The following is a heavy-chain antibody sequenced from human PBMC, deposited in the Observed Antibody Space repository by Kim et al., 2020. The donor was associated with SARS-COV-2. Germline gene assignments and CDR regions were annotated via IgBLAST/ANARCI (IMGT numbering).Heavy chain of an antibody. CDR2: ISPDETRT. D-gene: IGHD3-10*01. V-gene: IGHV3-74*01. CDR3: GRDLFGLRDY. Sequence: GGSLRLSCAASGFTFSDYWMHWVRHAPGKGLMWVSHISPDETRTNYADSLKGRFTISRDNAKKTLYLQMNSLTADDTAVYYCGRDLFGLRDYWGQGTLVTVSS. J-gene: IGHJ4*02. CDR1: GFTFSDYW.